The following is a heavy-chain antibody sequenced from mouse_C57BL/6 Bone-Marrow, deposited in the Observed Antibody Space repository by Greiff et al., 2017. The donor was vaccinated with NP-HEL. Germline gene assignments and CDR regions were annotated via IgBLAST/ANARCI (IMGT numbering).Heavy chain of an antibody. J-gene: IGHJ1*03. CDR1: CYTFTSYT. CDR2: INPSSGYT. V-gene: IGHV1-4*01. Sequence: VQLQQSGAELARPGASVKMSCKASCYTFTSYTMHWVKQRPGQGLEWIGYINPSSGYTKYNQKFKDKATLTADKSSSTAYMQLSSLTSEDSAVYYCAREGAYYDYPYWYFDVWGTGTTVTVSS. CDR3: AREGAYYDYPYWYFDV. D-gene: IGHD2-4*01.